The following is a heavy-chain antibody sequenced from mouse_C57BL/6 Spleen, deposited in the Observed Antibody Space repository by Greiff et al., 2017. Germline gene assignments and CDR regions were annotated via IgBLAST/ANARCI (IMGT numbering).Heavy chain of an antibody. CDR3: ASGGLRYYAMDY. D-gene: IGHD1-1*02. J-gene: IGHJ4*01. V-gene: IGHV5-9*01. Sequence: EVQRVESGGGLVKPGGSLKLSCAASGFTFSSYTMSWVRQTPEKRLEWVATISGGGGNTYYPDSVKGRFTISRDNAKNPLYLQMSSLRSEDTALYYCASGGLRYYAMDYWGQGTSVTVSS. CDR2: ISGGGGNT. CDR1: GFTFSSYT.